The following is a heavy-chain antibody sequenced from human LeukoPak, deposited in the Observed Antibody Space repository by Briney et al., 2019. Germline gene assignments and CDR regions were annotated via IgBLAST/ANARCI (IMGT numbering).Heavy chain of an antibody. V-gene: IGHV4-34*01. CDR3: ARTPSYSDNSGYPINYYFDY. CDR2: INHSGST. J-gene: IGHJ4*02. CDR1: GGAFSDYH. D-gene: IGHD3-22*01. Sequence: SETLSLTCAVYGGAFSDYHWSWVRQPPGKGLEWIGEINHSGSTNYNPSLKSRVTISVDTSKNQFSLKLSSATAADTAVYYCARTPSYSDNSGYPINYYFDYWGQGTLVTVSS.